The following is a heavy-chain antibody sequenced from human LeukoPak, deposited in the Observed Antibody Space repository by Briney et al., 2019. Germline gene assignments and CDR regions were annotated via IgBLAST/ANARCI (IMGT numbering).Heavy chain of an antibody. CDR2: IYYSGST. Sequence: SETLSLTCTVSGGSISSYYWSWIRQPPGKGLEWIGYIYYSGSTNYNPSLKSRVTISVDTSKNQFSLKLSSVTAADTAVYYCARFTQDYDFWSGYSQSDYWGQGTLVTVSS. CDR1: GGSISSYY. J-gene: IGHJ4*02. V-gene: IGHV4-59*08. CDR3: ARFTQDYDFWSGYSQSDY. D-gene: IGHD3-3*01.